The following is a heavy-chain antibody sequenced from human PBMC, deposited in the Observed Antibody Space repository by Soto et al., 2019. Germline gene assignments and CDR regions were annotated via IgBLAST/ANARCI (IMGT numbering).Heavy chain of an antibody. V-gene: IGHV3-33*01. CDR1: GITFSNYG. CDR2: IWDDGSNK. J-gene: IGHJ4*01. CDR3: APARLGYCGGGNCLLPQD. D-gene: IGHD2-15*01. Sequence: QVQMVESGGGVVQPGRALRLTCAASGITFSNYGMHWVRQAPGKRLEWVAVIWDDGSNKYYADSVKGRFTISRDNSKNTPYLHMNSLGADDTAVYYCAPARLGYCGGGNCLLPQDWGQGTLVTVSS.